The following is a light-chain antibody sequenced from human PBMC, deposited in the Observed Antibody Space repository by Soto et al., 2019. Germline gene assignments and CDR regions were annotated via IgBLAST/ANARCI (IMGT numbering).Light chain of an antibody. J-gene: IGKJ1*01. V-gene: IGKV3-15*01. CDR3: QQYNNWPPGT. CDR2: GAS. CDR1: QSVSSN. Sequence: EIVMTQSPATLSVSPGEKATISCRASQSVSSNLAWYQQKPGQAPRLLIYGASTRATGIPARFSGSGSWTEFTLTISSLQSEDFAVYYCQQYNNWPPGTFGQGTKVDIK.